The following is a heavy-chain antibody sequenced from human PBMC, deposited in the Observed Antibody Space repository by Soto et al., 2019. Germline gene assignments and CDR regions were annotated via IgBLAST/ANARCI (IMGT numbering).Heavy chain of an antibody. CDR3: AREGRMGTFDY. D-gene: IGHD1-1*01. V-gene: IGHV4-61*01. CDR2: FYYSGST. CDR1: GGSVSGGSYF. Sequence: SETLSLTCTFSGGSVSGGSYFWSWVRQPPGKGLEWIGYFYYSGSTKYNPSLKSRVTILEDTSKNQFSLKLNSVTAADTAVYYCAREGRMGTFDYWGQGALVTVS. J-gene: IGHJ4*02.